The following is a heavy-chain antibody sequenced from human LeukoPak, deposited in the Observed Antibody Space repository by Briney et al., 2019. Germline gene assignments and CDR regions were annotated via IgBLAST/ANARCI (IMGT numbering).Heavy chain of an antibody. Sequence: GGSLRLFCAASGFTFSSYAMSWVRQAPGKGLEWVSAISGSGGSTYYADSVKGRFTISRDNSKNTLYLQMNSLRAEDTAVYYCAKDTGYSSSWFDLWGRGTLVTVSS. V-gene: IGHV3-23*01. D-gene: IGHD6-13*01. CDR1: GFTFSSYA. J-gene: IGHJ2*01. CDR2: ISGSGGST. CDR3: AKDTGYSSSWFDL.